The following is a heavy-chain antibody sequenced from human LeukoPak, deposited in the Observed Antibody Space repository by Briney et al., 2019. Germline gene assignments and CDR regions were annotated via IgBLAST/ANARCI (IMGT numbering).Heavy chain of an antibody. V-gene: IGHV4-30-2*01. D-gene: IGHD6-13*01. Sequence: PSETLSLTCTVSGGSISSGGYYWSWIRQPPGKGLEWIGYIYHSGSTYYNPSLKSRVTISVDRSKNQFSLKLGSVTAADTAVYYCARDEQQLAPGGAFDIWGQGTMVTVSS. CDR1: GGSISSGGYY. J-gene: IGHJ3*02. CDR2: IYHSGST. CDR3: ARDEQQLAPGGAFDI.